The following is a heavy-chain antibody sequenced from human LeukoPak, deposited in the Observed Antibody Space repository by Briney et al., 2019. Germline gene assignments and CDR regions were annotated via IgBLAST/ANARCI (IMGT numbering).Heavy chain of an antibody. CDR2: ISGSGGST. CDR1: GFTFSSYA. Sequence: GGSLRLSCAASGFTFSSYAMSWVRQAPGKGLEWVSAISGSGGSTYYADSVKGRFTISRDNSKNTLYLQMNSLRAEDTAVYYCASSHITMVRGVIITHQLNDFDYWGQETLVTVSS. J-gene: IGHJ4*02. CDR3: ASSHITMVRGVIITHQLNDFDY. D-gene: IGHD3-10*01. V-gene: IGHV3-23*01.